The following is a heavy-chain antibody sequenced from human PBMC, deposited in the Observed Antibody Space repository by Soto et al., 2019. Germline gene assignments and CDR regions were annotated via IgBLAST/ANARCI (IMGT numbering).Heavy chain of an antibody. CDR1: GFNFSSYG. D-gene: IGHD1-7*01. Sequence: EVQLLESGGGLVQPGGSLRLSCAASGFNFSSYGMNWVRQAPGKGLEWVSFSSATGAGTYYADSVKGRFTISRDNSKNTLNLQMTSLRADDTAVYYCAKDRRAGGNYGFYSDFWGLGALVFVSS. CDR3: AKDRRAGGNYGFYSDF. J-gene: IGHJ4*02. CDR2: SSATGAGT. V-gene: IGHV3-23*01.